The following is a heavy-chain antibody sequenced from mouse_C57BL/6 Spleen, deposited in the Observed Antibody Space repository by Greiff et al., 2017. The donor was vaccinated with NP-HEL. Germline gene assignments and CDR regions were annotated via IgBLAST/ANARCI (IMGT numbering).Heavy chain of an antibody. V-gene: IGHV1-76*01. CDR2: IYPGSGNT. J-gene: IGHJ3*01. Sequence: VQLVESGAELVRPGASVKLSCKASGYTFTDYYINWVKQRPGQGLEWIARIYPGSGNTYYNEKFKGKATLTAEKSSSTAYMQLSSLTSEDSAVYFCARWGTTVWGQGTLVTVSA. CDR3: ARWGTTV. D-gene: IGHD1-1*01. CDR1: GYTFTDYY.